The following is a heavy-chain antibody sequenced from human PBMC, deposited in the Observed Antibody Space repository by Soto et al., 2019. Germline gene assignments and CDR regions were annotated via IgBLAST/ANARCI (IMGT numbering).Heavy chain of an antibody. Sequence: SETLSLTCTVSGGSISSYYWSWIRQPPGKGLEWIGYIYYSGSTNYNPSLKSRVTISVDTSKNQFSLKLSSVTAADTAVYYCARHIRSSRGGYSYGFDYWGQGTLVTVSS. J-gene: IGHJ4*02. CDR3: ARHIRSSRGGYSYGFDY. V-gene: IGHV4-59*01. D-gene: IGHD5-18*01. CDR2: IYYSGST. CDR1: GGSISSYY.